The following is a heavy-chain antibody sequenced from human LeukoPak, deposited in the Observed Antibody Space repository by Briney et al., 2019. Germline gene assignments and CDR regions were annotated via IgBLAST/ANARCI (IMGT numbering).Heavy chain of an antibody. V-gene: IGHV1-8*01. D-gene: IGHD1-26*01. CDR3: ARDSRISADAFDI. Sequence: ASVTVSCKPSGYTFTSYDINSVRQAPGQGLEWMGWMNPNSGNTGYAQKFQGRVTMTRNTSISTAYMELRSLRSEDTAVYYCARDSRISADAFDIWGQGTMVTVSS. CDR1: GYTFTSYD. J-gene: IGHJ3*02. CDR2: MNPNSGNT.